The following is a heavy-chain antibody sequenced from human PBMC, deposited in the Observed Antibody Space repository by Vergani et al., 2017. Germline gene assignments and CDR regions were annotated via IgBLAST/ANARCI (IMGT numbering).Heavy chain of an antibody. Sequence: EVKLLESGGGLVQPGGSLRVSCAVSGFTFSSYAMNWVRQAPGKGLEWVSLISSRGDNTYYADSVKGRFTISRDNSKNTLYLQMNSLRGDDTAVYYCARETRDTPSSLDYWGQGTLVTVSS. D-gene: IGHD5-24*01. J-gene: IGHJ4*02. CDR2: ISSRGDNT. CDR3: ARETRDTPSSLDY. V-gene: IGHV3-23*01. CDR1: GFTFSSYA.